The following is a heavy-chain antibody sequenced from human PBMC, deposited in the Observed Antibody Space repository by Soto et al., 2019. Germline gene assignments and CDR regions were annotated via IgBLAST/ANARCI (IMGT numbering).Heavy chain of an antibody. CDR3: ARDKPSGSYYPWFDP. CDR1: GYTFTSFA. D-gene: IGHD1-26*01. Sequence: ASLQVSCKASGYTFTSFAINRVRQAHGQGLEWMRWINTNTGNPTYAQGFTGRFVCSLDTSVSTAYLQICSLKAEDTAVYYCARDKPSGSYYPWFDPWGQGTLVTVSS. V-gene: IGHV7-4-1*01. CDR2: INTNTGNP. J-gene: IGHJ5*02.